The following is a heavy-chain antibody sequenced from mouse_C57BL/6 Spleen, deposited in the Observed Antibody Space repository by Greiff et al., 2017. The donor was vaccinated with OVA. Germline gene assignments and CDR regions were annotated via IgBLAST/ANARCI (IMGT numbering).Heavy chain of an antibody. CDR2: IDPSDSYT. CDR3: ARECAY. J-gene: IGHJ3*01. Sequence: QVQLKQPGAELVMPGASVKLSCKASGYTFTSYWMHWVKQRPGQGLEWIGEIDPSDSYTNYNQKFKGKSTLTVDKSSSTAYMQLSSLTSEDSAVYYCARECAYWGQGTLVTVSA. V-gene: IGHV1-69*01. CDR1: GYTFTSYW.